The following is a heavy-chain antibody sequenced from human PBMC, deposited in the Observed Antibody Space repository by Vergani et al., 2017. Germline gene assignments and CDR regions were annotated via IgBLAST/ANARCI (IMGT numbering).Heavy chain of an antibody. V-gene: IGHV3-74*01. CDR3: ARDGWELLDYLYYMDG. Sequence: VQLVESGGGLVQPGGSLRLSCTASGFTFSNYWMQWVRQAPGKGRMWVSRMYSEGDSTSYADSVKGRFTISRDNAKNTLYLQMDSLRAEDTAVYYCARDGWELLDYLYYMDGWVKGTKVTVSS. J-gene: IGHJ6*03. CDR2: MYSEGDST. CDR1: GFTFSNYW. D-gene: IGHD1-26*01.